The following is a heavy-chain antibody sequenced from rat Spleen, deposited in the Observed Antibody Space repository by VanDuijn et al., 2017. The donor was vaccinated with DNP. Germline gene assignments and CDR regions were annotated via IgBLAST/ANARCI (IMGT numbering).Heavy chain of an antibody. Sequence: EVQLVESGGGVVQPGRSLKLSCVAFGFTFNNYWMTWVRQAPKKGLEWVASISASGGSTSYRDSVKGRFTISRDNAKSTLYLQMDSLRSEDTATYYCTTDFERGYWGQGVMVTVSS. V-gene: IGHV5-27*01. CDR3: TTDFERGY. J-gene: IGHJ2*01. CDR2: ISASGGST. CDR1: GFTFNNYW. D-gene: IGHD1-11*01.